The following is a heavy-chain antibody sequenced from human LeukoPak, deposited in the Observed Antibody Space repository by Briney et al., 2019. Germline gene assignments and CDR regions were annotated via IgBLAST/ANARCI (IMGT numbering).Heavy chain of an antibody. Sequence: GGSLRLSCAASGFTFSSYWMHWVRQAPGKGLVWVSRINSDGSSTSYADSVKGRFTISRDNSKNTLYLQMNNLRVEDTAVYYCVRDRAEGRAWVEFDPWGQGILVTVSS. CDR3: VRDRAEGRAWVEFDP. V-gene: IGHV3-74*01. J-gene: IGHJ5*02. CDR1: GFTFSSYW. CDR2: INSDGSST.